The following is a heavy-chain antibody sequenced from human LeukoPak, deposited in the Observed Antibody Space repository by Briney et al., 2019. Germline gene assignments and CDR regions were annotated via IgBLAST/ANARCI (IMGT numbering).Heavy chain of an antibody. Sequence: GGSLRLSCAASGFTFSSYAMSWVRQAPGKGLEGVSAISGSGGSTYYADSVKGRFTISRDNSKNTLYLQMNSLRADDTAVYYCARDRDSGYDDDAFDIWGQGTMVSVSS. CDR3: ARDRDSGYDDDAFDI. CDR1: GFTFSSYA. J-gene: IGHJ3*02. CDR2: ISGSGGST. V-gene: IGHV3-23*01. D-gene: IGHD5-12*01.